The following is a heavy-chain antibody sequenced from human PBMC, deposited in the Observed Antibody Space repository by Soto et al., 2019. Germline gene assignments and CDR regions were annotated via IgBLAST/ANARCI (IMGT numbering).Heavy chain of an antibody. CDR2: IKSKTDGGTT. J-gene: IGHJ6*02. CDR1: GFTLSNAW. CDR3: TTDPYYYYYYGMDV. V-gene: IGHV3-15*01. Sequence: PGGSLRLARAASGFTLSNAWMSWVRHAEGKGLEWVGRIKSKTDGGTTDYAAPVKGRFTISRDDSKNTLYLQMNSLKTEDTAVYYCTTDPYYYYYYGMDVWGQGTTVTVSS.